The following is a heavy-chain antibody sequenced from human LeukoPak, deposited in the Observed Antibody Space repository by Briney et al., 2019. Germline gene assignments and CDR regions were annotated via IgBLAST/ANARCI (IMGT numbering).Heavy chain of an antibody. CDR1: GFTFSSYA. V-gene: IGHV3-30*04. CDR2: ISYDGSNK. J-gene: IGHJ2*01. Sequence: GRSLRLSCAASGFTFSSYAMHWVRQAPGKGLEWVAVISYDGSNKYYADSVKGRFTISRDNAKNSLYLQMNSLRAEDTAVYYCSTYYYDSSGYWTVGYFDLWGRGTLVTVSS. CDR3: STYYYDSSGYWTVGYFDL. D-gene: IGHD3-22*01.